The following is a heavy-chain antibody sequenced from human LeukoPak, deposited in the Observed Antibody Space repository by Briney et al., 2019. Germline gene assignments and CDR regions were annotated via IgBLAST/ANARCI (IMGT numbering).Heavy chain of an antibody. CDR3: ARRMTTFTYWYFDL. J-gene: IGHJ2*01. V-gene: IGHV4-4*07. CDR1: GGSISSYY. D-gene: IGHD3-16*01. Sequence: NPSETLCLTCTVSGGSISSYYWSWIRQPAGKGLEWIGRIYTSGSTNYNPSLKSRVTMSVDTSKNQFSLKLSSVTAADTAVYYCARRMTTFTYWYFDLWGRGTLVTVSS. CDR2: IYTSGST.